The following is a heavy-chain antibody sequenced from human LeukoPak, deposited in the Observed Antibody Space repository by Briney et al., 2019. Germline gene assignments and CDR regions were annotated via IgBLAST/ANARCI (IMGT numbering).Heavy chain of an antibody. D-gene: IGHD3-3*01. V-gene: IGHV4-39*01. CDR1: SGSISSSSYY. CDR3: ARRLRFLEWLYFDY. CDR2: TYYSGST. Sequence: SETLSLTCTVSSGSISSSSYYWGWIRQPPGKGLEWIGSTYYSGSTYYNPSLKSRVTISVDTSKNQFSLKLSSVTAADTAVYYCARRLRFLEWLYFDYWGPGTLVIVSS. J-gene: IGHJ4*02.